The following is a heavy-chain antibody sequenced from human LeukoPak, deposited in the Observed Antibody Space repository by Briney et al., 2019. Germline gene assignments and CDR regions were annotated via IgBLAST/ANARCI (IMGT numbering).Heavy chain of an antibody. D-gene: IGHD2-21*02. CDR2: ISNIGGTT. CDR1: GFSFSDHY. V-gene: IGHV3-11*01. Sequence: PGGSLRLSCAASGFSFSDHYMTWIRQAPGKGLEWLSYISNIGGTTNYADSVKGRFTVSRDNAKNSLFLQMNSLRAEDTAVYYCARTARLLDYWGQGTLVTVSS. J-gene: IGHJ4*02. CDR3: ARTARLLDY.